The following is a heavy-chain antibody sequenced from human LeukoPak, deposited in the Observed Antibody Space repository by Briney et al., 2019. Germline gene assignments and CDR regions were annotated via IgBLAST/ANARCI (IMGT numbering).Heavy chain of an antibody. CDR3: GRDSPPDY. V-gene: IGHV3-48*01. CDR2: ISSSSSTI. Sequence: GRSLRLSCAASGFTFSRYSMNWVRQAPGKGLEWVSYISSSSSTIYYADSVKGRFTISRDNAKNSLYLQMNSLRAEDTAVYFCGRDSPPDYWGQGTLVTVSS. J-gene: IGHJ4*02. CDR1: GFTFSRYS.